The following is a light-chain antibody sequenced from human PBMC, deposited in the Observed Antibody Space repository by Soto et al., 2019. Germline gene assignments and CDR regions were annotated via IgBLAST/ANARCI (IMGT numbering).Light chain of an antibody. Sequence: SALTQPASVSGSPGQSITISCTGTSSDVGGYNFVSWYQQYPGKAPKLMIYEVNSRPSGVSNRFSGSKSGNTASLTISGLQAEDEAEYYCNSYTSSNTLVFGTGTKVTVL. V-gene: IGLV2-14*01. CDR1: SSDVGGYNF. J-gene: IGLJ1*01. CDR3: NSYTSSNTLV. CDR2: EVN.